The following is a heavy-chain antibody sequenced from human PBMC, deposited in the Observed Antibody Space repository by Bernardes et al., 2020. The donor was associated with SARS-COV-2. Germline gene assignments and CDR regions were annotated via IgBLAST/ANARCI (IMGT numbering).Heavy chain of an antibody. V-gene: IGHV1-18*01. CDR3: ARDSVTVTTPSGLFDY. J-gene: IGHJ4*02. D-gene: IGHD4-17*01. CDR1: GYTFTSYG. CDR2: ISAYNGNT. Sequence: SVKVSCKASGYTFTSYGISWVRQAPGQGLEWMGWISAYNGNTNYAQKLQGRVTMTTDTSTSTAYMELRSLRSDDTAVYYCARDSVTVTTPSGLFDYWGQGTLVTVSS.